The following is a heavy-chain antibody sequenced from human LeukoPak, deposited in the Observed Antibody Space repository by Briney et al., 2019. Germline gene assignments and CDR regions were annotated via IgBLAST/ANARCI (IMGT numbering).Heavy chain of an antibody. CDR1: GYTFTGYY. D-gene: IGHD2-21*02. CDR2: INPNSGGT. CDR3: ARGPFIVVVTDRFDY. V-gene: IGHV1-2*06. Sequence: ASVKVSCKASGYTFTGYYMHWVRQAPGQRLEWMGRINPNSGGTNYAQKFQGRVTMTRDTSISTAYMELSRLRSDDTAVYYCARGPFIVVVTDRFDYWGQGTLVTVSS. J-gene: IGHJ4*02.